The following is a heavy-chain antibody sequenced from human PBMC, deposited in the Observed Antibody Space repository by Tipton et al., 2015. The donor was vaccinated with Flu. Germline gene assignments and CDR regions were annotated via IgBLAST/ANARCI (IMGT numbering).Heavy chain of an antibody. CDR1: GGSFSGYY. D-gene: IGHD3-3*01. V-gene: IGHV4-34*01. CDR3: ARLTIFGVVIIGNYYYYMDV. CDR2: ITHSGST. J-gene: IGHJ6*03. Sequence: TLSLTCAVYGGSFSGYYWSWIRQPPGKGLEWIGEITHSGSTNYNPSLKSRVTISVDTSKNQFSLKLSSVTAADTAVYYCARLTIFGVVIIGNYYYYMDVWGKGTTVTVSS.